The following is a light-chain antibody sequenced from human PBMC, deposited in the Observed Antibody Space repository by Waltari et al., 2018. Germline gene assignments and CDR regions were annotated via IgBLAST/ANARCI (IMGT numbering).Light chain of an antibody. CDR2: MVS. CDR1: QSLLHSNGYTF. J-gene: IGKJ1*01. V-gene: IGKV2-28*01. CDR3: MQARQTPWT. Sequence: EIVMTKSPLSLPVTPGEPASVSCRSSQSLLHSNGYTFLDWYVQKPGQSPQLLIYMVSNRASGVPDRFSGSGSGTDFTLEISRVEAEDVGVYYCMQARQTPWTFGQGTKVEIK.